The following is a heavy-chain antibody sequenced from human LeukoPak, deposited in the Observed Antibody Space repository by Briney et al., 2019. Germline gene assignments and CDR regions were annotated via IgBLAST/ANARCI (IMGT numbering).Heavy chain of an antibody. J-gene: IGHJ4*02. CDR2: ISGSGGST. Sequence: GGSLRLSCAASGFTFSSYAMRWVRQARGKGLEWVSVISGSGGSTYYADSVKGRFTISRDNSKNTLYLQMNSLRAEDTAVYYCAKRDVLLWFGELLSADYWGQGTLVTVSS. V-gene: IGHV3-23*01. D-gene: IGHD3-10*01. CDR3: AKRDVLLWFGELLSADY. CDR1: GFTFSSYA.